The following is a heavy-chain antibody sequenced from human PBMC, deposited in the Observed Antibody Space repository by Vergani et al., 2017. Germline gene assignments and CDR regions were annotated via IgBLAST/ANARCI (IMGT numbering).Heavy chain of an antibody. Sequence: QVQLQESGPGLVKPSETLSLTCAVYGGSFSGYYWSWIRQPPGKGLEWIGEINHSGSTNYNPSLKSRVTISVDTSKNQFSLKLSSVTAADTAVYYCATSGYGDYYDYWGQGTLVTVSS. V-gene: IGHV4-34*01. CDR1: GGSFSGYY. J-gene: IGHJ4*02. D-gene: IGHD6-13*01. CDR3: ATSGYGDYYDY. CDR2: INHSGST.